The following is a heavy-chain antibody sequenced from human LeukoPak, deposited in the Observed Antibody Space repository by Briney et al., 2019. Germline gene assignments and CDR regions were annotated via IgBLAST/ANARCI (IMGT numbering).Heavy chain of an antibody. Sequence: GGSLRLSCAASGFTFSTYWMHWVRQAPGKGLVWVARIKGDGSSTIYADSAKGRFTISRDNSKNTLYLQTSSLRAEDTAVYYCARASTTVPNLLDHWGRGTLVTVSS. J-gene: IGHJ4*02. CDR2: IKGDGSST. V-gene: IGHV3-74*01. CDR1: GFTFSTYW. CDR3: ARASTTVPNLLDH. D-gene: IGHD4-17*01.